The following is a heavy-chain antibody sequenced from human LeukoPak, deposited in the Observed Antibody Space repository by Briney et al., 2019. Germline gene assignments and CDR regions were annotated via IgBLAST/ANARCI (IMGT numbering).Heavy chain of an antibody. CDR2: IFYSGRT. J-gene: IGHJ5*02. Sequence: SETLSLTCSVSGDSINTNNYFWGWIRQSPGKGLEWIGNIFYSGRTYYNPSLKSRVSISVDTSKNQFSLNLTSVTAADTAIYYCARLTSVYSSRWSGYRSDLWGQGTQVTVSS. CDR1: GDSINTNNYF. V-gene: IGHV4-39*01. CDR3: ARLTSVYSSRWSGYRSDL. D-gene: IGHD6-13*01.